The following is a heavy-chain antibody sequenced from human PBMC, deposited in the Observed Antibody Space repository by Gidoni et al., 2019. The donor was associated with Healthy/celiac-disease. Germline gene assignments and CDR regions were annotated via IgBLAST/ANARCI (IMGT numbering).Heavy chain of an antibody. CDR3: ARDYCSSTSCYGWFDP. Sequence: QVQLVQSGAEVKKPGSSVKVSCKASGGTFSSYAISWVRQAPGQGLEWMGGIIPIFGTANYAQKFQGRVTITADKSTSAAYMELSSLRSEDTAVYYCARDYCSSTSCYGWFDPWGQGTLVTVSS. J-gene: IGHJ5*02. CDR1: GGTFSSYA. D-gene: IGHD2-2*01. V-gene: IGHV1-69*06. CDR2: IIPIFGTA.